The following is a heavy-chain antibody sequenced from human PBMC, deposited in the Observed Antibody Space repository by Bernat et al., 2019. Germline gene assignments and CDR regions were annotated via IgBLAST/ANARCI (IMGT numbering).Heavy chain of an antibody. CDR3: EKDMTGGGYDFFSDY. Sequence: EVQLVESGGGLVQPGRSLRLSCAASGFTFDDYAMHWVRQAPGKGLEWVSGISWNSGSIGYADSVKGRFTISRDNAKNYLYLQMNSLRAEDTALYYCEKDMTGGGYDFFSDYWGQGTLVTVSS. CDR2: ISWNSGSI. CDR1: GFTFDDYA. D-gene: IGHD5-12*01. V-gene: IGHV3-9*01. J-gene: IGHJ4*02.